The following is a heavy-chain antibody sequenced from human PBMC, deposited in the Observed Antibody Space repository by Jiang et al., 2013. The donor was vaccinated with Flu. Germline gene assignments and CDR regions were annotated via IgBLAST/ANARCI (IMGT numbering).Heavy chain of an antibody. CDR3: ARGGSYASATYYTHYYYPLDV. D-gene: IGHD3-10*01. CDR2: ITPSGTT. CDR1: GGSLSGYF. V-gene: IGHV4-34*01. J-gene: IGHJ6*01. Sequence: LLKPSETLSLTCGVYGGSLSGYFWSWIRQSPGKGLEWIGEITPSGTTNYNPTLKGRVTISIHTSQNQFSLRLSSMTAADAAVYYCARGGSYASATYYTHYYYPLDVWGQ.